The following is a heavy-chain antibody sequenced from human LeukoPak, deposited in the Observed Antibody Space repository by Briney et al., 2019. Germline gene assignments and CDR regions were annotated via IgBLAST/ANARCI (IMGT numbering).Heavy chain of an antibody. Sequence: GGSLRLSCAASGFTIYNHGMSWVRQPPGKGLEWVSAIGHSDTDTYYADSVKGRFTISRDTSKNTLYLQMNSLRAEDTAVYYCAKSRWGYYDCGESWGQGTLVTVSS. CDR2: IGHSDTDT. J-gene: IGHJ5*02. D-gene: IGHD3-22*01. V-gene: IGHV3-23*01. CDR3: AKSRWGYYDCGES. CDR1: GFTIYNHG.